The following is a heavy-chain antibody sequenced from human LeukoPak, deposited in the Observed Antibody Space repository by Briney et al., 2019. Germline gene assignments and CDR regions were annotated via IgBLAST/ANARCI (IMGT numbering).Heavy chain of an antibody. V-gene: IGHV1-46*01. CDR2: INPSRGST. J-gene: IGHJ4*02. CDR3: ASGGHIRVYDSNPYYGHY. CDR1: GYTFTSYD. D-gene: IGHD3-22*01. Sequence: ASVKVSCKASGYTFTSYDINWVRQATGQGLEWMGIINPSRGSTSYAQRFQGRVTMTRDMSTSTVYMELSSLRFEDTAFYYCASGGHIRVYDSNPYYGHYWGQGTLVTVSS.